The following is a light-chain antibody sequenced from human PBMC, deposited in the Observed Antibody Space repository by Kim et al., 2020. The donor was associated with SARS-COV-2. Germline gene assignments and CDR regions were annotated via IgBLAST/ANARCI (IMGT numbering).Light chain of an antibody. J-gene: IGKJ3*01. CDR2: DAS. V-gene: IGKV3D-11*01. CDR1: QGVSSY. CDR3: QQGFT. Sequence: EIVLTQSPATLSLSPGERATLSCMASQGVSSYLAWYQQKPGQAPRLLIYDASNRATGIPARFSGSGPGTDFTLTISSLEPEDFAVYYCQQGFTFGPGTKVDIK.